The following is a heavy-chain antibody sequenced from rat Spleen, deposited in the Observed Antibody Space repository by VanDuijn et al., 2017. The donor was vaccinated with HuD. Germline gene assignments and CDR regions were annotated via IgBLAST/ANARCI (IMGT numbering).Heavy chain of an antibody. CDR1: GFTFSDYN. CDR3: ARRHYGYTDYFDY. D-gene: IGHD1-9*01. V-gene: IGHV5-29*01. CDR2: IRYGDSSGHSST. Sequence: EVQLVESGGGLVQPGRSLKLSCAASGFTFSDYNMAWVRQAPTKGLEWDAAIRYGDSSGHSSTYYRDSVKGRFTISRDNAKSTLSLQMDSLRSEDTATFYCARRHYGYTDYFDYWGQGVMVTVSS. J-gene: IGHJ2*01.